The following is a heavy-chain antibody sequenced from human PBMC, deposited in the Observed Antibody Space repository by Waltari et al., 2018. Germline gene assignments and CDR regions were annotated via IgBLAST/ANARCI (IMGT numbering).Heavy chain of an antibody. Sequence: QVQLVQSGAEVKKPGASVKVSCKTSGYTFTNYDINWVRQGAGQGFEWMWFVNPNSYNTGYAQKFQGRVTITMNTASSTAYMELRTLRSDDTAVYFCVRMGWDRKIQSHHAFDVWAKGQWSPSLQ. CDR1: GYTFTNYD. V-gene: IGHV1-8*03. D-gene: IGHD5-18*01. J-gene: IGHJ3*01. CDR2: VNPNSYNT. CDR3: VRMGWDRKIQSHHAFDV.